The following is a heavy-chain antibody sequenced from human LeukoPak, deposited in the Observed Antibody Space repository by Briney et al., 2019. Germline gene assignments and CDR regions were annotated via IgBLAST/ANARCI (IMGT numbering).Heavy chain of an antibody. Sequence: GASVTVSCKASGGTFSSYAISWVRQAPGQGLEWMGGIIPIFGTANYAQKFQGRVTITADESTSTAYMELSSLRSEDTAVYYCARASIAAADPYGMDVWGQGTTVTVSS. CDR3: ARASIAAADPYGMDV. D-gene: IGHD6-13*01. V-gene: IGHV1-69*13. J-gene: IGHJ6*02. CDR1: GGTFSSYA. CDR2: IIPIFGTA.